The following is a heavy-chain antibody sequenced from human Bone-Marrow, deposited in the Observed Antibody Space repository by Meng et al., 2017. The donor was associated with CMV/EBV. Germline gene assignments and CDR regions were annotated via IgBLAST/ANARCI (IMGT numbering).Heavy chain of an antibody. CDR3: AREGGFSVGGMDV. J-gene: IGHJ6*01. CDR2: INPSGGNT. V-gene: IGHV1-46*01. CDR1: GYTFTSYY. D-gene: IGHD3-16*01. Sequence: ASVKIFCKASGYTFTSYYMHWVRQAPGQGLEWMGIINPSGGNTSYAQKFQGRVTMTRDTTTSTVYMELSSLRSEDTAVYYCAREGGFSVGGMDVWGQGTTVTVSS.